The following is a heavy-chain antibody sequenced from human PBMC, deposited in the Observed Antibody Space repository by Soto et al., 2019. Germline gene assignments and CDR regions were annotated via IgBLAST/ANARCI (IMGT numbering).Heavy chain of an antibody. CDR3: ARDRNVDYFSSV. V-gene: IGHV1-69*08. J-gene: IGHJ4*02. D-gene: IGHD4-17*01. Sequence: QVQLVQSGAEVKKPGSSVKVSCKASGGTFSSYTISWVRQAPGQGLEWMGRIIPILGIANYAQKFQGRVTITADKSTSTAYMELSSLRSVDTAVYYCARDRNVDYFSSVWGQGTLVTVSS. CDR1: GGTFSSYT. CDR2: IIPILGIA.